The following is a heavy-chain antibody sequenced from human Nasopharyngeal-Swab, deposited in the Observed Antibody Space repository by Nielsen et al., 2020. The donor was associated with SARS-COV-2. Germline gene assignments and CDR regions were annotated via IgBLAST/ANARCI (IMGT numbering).Heavy chain of an antibody. CDR3: ARLLLSKYFDY. J-gene: IGHJ4*02. V-gene: IGHV5-51*01. Sequence: GESPKISCKGSGYIFSNYWIGWVRQMPGKGLEWVGIIYPGDSDTRYSPSFQGQVTISADKSISTTYLQWSSLKASDTAMYYCARLLLSKYFDYWGQGTLVTVSS. CDR2: IYPGDSDT. CDR1: GYIFSNYW.